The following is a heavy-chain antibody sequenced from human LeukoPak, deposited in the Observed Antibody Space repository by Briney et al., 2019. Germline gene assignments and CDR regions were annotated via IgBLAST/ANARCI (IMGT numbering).Heavy chain of an antibody. CDR2: ISSTSSII. V-gene: IGHV3-48*01. CDR1: GFTFSTYS. D-gene: IGHD6-19*01. Sequence: GGSLRLSCAASGFTFSTYSMNWVRQAPGKGLEWVSYISSTSSIIYYADSVKGRFTISRDNAKNSLYLQMNSLRAEDTAAYYCASEPPIGWYNANWFDPWGQGTLVTVSS. J-gene: IGHJ5*02. CDR3: ASEPPIGWYNANWFDP.